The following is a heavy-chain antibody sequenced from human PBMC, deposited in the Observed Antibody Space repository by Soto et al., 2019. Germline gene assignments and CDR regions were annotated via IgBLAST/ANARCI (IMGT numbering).Heavy chain of an antibody. V-gene: IGHV4-4*02. CDR1: GGSISSSNW. CDR3: ARSPDSSGYYPRWYYYGMDV. J-gene: IGHJ6*02. Sequence: PSETLSLTCAVSGGSISSSNWWSWVRQPPGKGLEWIGEIYHSGSTNYNPSLKSRVTISVDKSKNQFSLKLSCVTAADTAVYYCARSPDSSGYYPRWYYYGMDVWGQGTTVTVSS. CDR2: IYHSGST. D-gene: IGHD3-22*01.